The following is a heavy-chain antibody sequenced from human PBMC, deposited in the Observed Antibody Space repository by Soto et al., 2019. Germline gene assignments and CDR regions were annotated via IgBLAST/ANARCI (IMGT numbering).Heavy chain of an antibody. CDR2: INPSGGST. CDR3: ARGMSTGYCSSTSCYTRTGPRNWFDP. V-gene: IGHV1-46*01. J-gene: IGHJ5*02. Sequence: ASVKVSCKASGYTFTSYYMHWVRQAPGQGLEWMGIINPSGGSTSYAQKFQGRVTMTRDTSTSTVYMELGSLRSEDTAVYYCARGMSTGYCSSTSCYTRTGPRNWFDPWGQGTLVTVSS. CDR1: GYTFTSYY. D-gene: IGHD2-2*02.